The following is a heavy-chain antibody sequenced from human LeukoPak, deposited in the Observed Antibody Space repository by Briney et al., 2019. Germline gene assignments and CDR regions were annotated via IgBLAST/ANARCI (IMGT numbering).Heavy chain of an antibody. J-gene: IGHJ4*02. Sequence: PGGTLRLSCVASGDSFSSYSMSWVPQPPARGLEWVSSMKGGGETFYADSLKGRFTLSRDLSRNTVFLQLNNLRVEDTAIYYCARASWVSIADAVWWGKGTLVTVSS. CDR1: GDSFSSYS. CDR2: MKGGGET. D-gene: IGHD6-19*01. CDR3: ARASWVSIADAVW. V-gene: IGHV3-23*01.